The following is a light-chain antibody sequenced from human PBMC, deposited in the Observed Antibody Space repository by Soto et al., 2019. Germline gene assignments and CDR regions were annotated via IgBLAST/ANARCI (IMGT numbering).Light chain of an antibody. V-gene: IGLV1-40*01. CDR2: GNN. CDR1: SSKIGAGYD. CDR3: QSYDSGLIGYV. Sequence: QSVLTQPPSVSGAPGQRVTISCAGGSSKIGAGYDVHWYQQLSGGAPKLLMYGNNHRPSGVPDRFSGSKSGTSASLAITDLQSGDEADYYCQSYDSGLIGYVFGTGTKLTVL. J-gene: IGLJ1*01.